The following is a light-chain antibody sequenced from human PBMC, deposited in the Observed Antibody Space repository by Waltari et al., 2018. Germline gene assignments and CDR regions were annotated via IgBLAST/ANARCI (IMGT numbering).Light chain of an antibody. J-gene: IGLJ3*02. CDR3: CSYAGNYIWV. CDR2: DVS. Sequence: QSALTQTASVSGSPGQSVTLSCIVGSRAIGRYDMLSWYQPHPGDAPKLIICDVSKRPSGVSDRFSGSKSGDTASLTISRLQFDDEADYYCCSYAGNYIWVFGGGTRLTVL. CDR1: SRAIGRYDM. V-gene: IGLV2-23*02.